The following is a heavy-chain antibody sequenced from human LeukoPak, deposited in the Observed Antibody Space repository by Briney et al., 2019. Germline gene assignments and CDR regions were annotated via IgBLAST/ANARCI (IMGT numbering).Heavy chain of an antibody. CDR1: GGSISSSSYY. CDR3: ARHQIIAARPIDY. CDR2: IYYSGST. Sequence: KASETLSLTCTVSGGSISSSSYYWGWIRQPPGKGLEWIRSIYYSGSTYYNPSLKSRVTISVDTPKNQFSLKLSPVTAADTAVYYCARHQIIAARPIDYWGQGTLVTVSS. J-gene: IGHJ4*02. V-gene: IGHV4-39*01. D-gene: IGHD6-6*01.